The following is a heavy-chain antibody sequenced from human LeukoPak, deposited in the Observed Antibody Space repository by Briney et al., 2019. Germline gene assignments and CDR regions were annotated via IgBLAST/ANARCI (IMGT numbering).Heavy chain of an antibody. D-gene: IGHD6-19*01. Sequence: PGRSLRLSCAASGFTFDDYAMHWVRQAPGKGLEWVSGISWNSGSIGYADSVKGRFTISRDNAKNSLYLQMNSLRAEDTALYYCAKDGDSSGWYLLDYWGQGTLVTVSS. J-gene: IGHJ4*02. CDR1: GFTFDDYA. CDR2: ISWNSGSI. V-gene: IGHV3-9*01. CDR3: AKDGDSSGWYLLDY.